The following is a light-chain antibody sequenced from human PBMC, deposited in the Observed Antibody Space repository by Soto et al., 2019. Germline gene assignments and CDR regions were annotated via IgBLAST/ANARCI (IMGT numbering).Light chain of an antibody. CDR1: SSDVGGYNY. CDR2: EVS. Sequence: QSVLTQPASVSGSLGQSITISCTGTSSDVGGYNYVSWYQQHPGKAPKLMIYEVSNRPSGVSNRFSGSKSGNTASLTISGLQAEDEADYYCSSYTSSSTLVFGGGTKLTVV. V-gene: IGLV2-14*01. CDR3: SSYTSSSTLV. J-gene: IGLJ2*01.